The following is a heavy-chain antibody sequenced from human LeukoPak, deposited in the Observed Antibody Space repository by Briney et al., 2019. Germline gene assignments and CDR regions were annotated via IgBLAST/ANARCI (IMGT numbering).Heavy chain of an antibody. V-gene: IGHV3-30-3*01. J-gene: IGHJ3*02. D-gene: IGHD3-3*01. CDR1: GFSFRSYA. Sequence: PGGSLRLSCGAPGFSFRSYAIHGGRQAPGKGVEGVAVISDDGSNKHYPDSVQGRFTISRDNSKNTLYLQMDRLRSDDTAVYYCARAHPPLLRFLEWPSPNHDAFDIWGQGTMVTVSS. CDR2: ISDDGSNK. CDR3: ARAHPPLLRFLEWPSPNHDAFDI.